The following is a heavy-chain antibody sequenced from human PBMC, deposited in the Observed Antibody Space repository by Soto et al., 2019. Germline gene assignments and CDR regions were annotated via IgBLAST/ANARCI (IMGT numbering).Heavy chain of an antibody. CDR1: GGSISSYY. V-gene: IGHV4-59*01. Sequence: PSETLSLTCTVSGGSISSYYWSWIRQPPGKGLEWIGYIYYSGSTNYNPSLKSRVTISVDTSKNQFSLKLSSVTAADTAVYYCARDPSHYYFLMVHDTQRFVYLGQGTLVSVSS. CDR2: IYYSGST. D-gene: IGHD3-10*01. J-gene: IGHJ4*02. CDR3: ARDPSHYYFLMVHDTQRFVY.